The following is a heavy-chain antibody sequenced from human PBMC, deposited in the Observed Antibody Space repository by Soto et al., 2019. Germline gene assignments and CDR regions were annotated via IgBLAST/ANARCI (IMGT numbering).Heavy chain of an antibody. V-gene: IGHV4-59*01. CDR1: GASINNFY. Sequence: SETLSLTCTVSGASINNFYWSWIRQTPGKGLEWIGFIYHTGKSNYNPSLKSRVSFSVDTSKNQFSLKLSSVTAADTAVYYCASYYCSSGTCYFFDDWGQGILVTVSS. D-gene: IGHD2-2*01. J-gene: IGHJ4*02. CDR2: IYHTGKS. CDR3: ASYYCSSGTCYFFDD.